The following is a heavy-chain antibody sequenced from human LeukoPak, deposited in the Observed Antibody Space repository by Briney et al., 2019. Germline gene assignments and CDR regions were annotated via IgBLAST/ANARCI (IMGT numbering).Heavy chain of an antibody. CDR2: ISGSGGNT. V-gene: IGHV3-23*01. D-gene: IGHD5-18*01. J-gene: IGHJ3*02. Sequence: GGSLRLSCAASGFTFSNYAMSWVRQAPGKGLEWVSAISGSGGNTYYADSVKGRFTISRDNSKNTLFLQMNSLRAEDTAVYYCARPIDTAMVLDAFDIWGQGTMVTVSS. CDR1: GFTFSNYA. CDR3: ARPIDTAMVLDAFDI.